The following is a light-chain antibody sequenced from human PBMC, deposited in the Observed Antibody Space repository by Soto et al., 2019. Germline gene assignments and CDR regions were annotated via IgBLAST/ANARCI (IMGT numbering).Light chain of an antibody. V-gene: IGKV2-30*01. CDR3: MQGTHWPYT. Sequence: DVVMTQSPLSLPVTLGQPASISCRSSQSLVYSDGDSYLNWFQQRPGQSPRRLIYKVSNRDSGVPDRFSGSGSGTDFTLKITRVEAEDVGGYYCMQGTHWPYTFGQGTKVDIK. CDR1: QSLVYSDGDSY. J-gene: IGKJ2*01. CDR2: KVS.